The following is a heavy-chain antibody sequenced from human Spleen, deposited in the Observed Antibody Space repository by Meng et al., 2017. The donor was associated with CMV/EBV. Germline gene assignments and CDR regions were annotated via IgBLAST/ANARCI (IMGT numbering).Heavy chain of an antibody. CDR2: IIPIFGTA. Sequence: KASGGTFSSYAISWVRQAPGQGLEWMGGIIPIFGTANYAQKFQGRVTITTDESTSTAYMELSSLRSEDTAVYYCARDFAAAGGGWFDPWGQGTLVTVSS. CDR1: GGTFSSYA. CDR3: ARDFAAAGGGWFDP. V-gene: IGHV1-69*05. D-gene: IGHD6-13*01. J-gene: IGHJ5*02.